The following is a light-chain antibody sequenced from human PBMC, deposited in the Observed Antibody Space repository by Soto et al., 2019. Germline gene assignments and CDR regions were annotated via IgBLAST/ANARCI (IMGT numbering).Light chain of an antibody. CDR3: QQYNNWYT. CDR1: QSVISDY. CDR2: GAS. J-gene: IGKJ2*01. V-gene: IGKV3-20*01. Sequence: EIVLTQSPGTLSLSPGERATLSCRASQSVISDYLAWYQQRPGQAPRLLIYGASSRDTGIPDRFSGSGSGTDFTLTISRLEPEDFAVYYCQQYNNWYTFGQGTKLEIK.